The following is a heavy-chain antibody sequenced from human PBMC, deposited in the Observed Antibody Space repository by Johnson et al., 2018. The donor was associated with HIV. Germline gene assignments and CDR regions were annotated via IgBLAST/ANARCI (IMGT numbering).Heavy chain of an antibody. Sequence: VQLVESGGGVVRPGGSLRLSCAASGFTFSNAWMSWVRQAPGKGLEWVGRIKSKTDGGTTDYAAPVKGRFTISRDDSKNSLYLQMNSLRAGDTAVYYCARAIGDGYPGMKAFDIWGQGTMVTVYS. CDR3: ARAIGDGYPGMKAFDI. D-gene: IGHD5-24*01. V-gene: IGHV3-15*01. CDR2: IKSKTDGGTT. J-gene: IGHJ3*02. CDR1: GFTFSNAW.